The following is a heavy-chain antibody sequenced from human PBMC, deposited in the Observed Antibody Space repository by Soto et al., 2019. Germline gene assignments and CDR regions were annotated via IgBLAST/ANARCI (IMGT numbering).Heavy chain of an antibody. V-gene: IGHV3-30-3*01. CDR2: ISYDGSNK. D-gene: IGHD4-17*01. CDR3: ARELTTVTGLDY. J-gene: IGHJ4*02. CDR1: GFTFSSYA. Sequence: QVQLVESGGGVVQPGRSLRLSCAASGFTFSSYAMHWGRQAPGKGLEWVAVISYDGSNKYYADSVKGRFTISRDNSKNTLYLQMNSLRAEDTAVYYCARELTTVTGLDYWGQGTLVTVSS.